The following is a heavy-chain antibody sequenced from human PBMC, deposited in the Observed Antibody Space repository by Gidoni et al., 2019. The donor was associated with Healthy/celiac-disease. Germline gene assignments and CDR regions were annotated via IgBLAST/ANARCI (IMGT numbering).Heavy chain of an antibody. CDR1: GGTFSSYA. D-gene: IGHD3-22*01. CDR3: AATFTFIGDDSSGYYSYYFDY. V-gene: IGHV1-69*01. Sequence: QVQLVQSGAEVKKPGSSVKVSCKASGGTFSSYAISWVRQAPGQGLEWMGGIIPIFGTANYAQKFQGRVTITADESCTAYMELSSLRSEDTAVYYCAATFTFIGDDSSGYYSYYFDYWGQGTLVTVSS. CDR2: IIPIFGTA. J-gene: IGHJ4*02.